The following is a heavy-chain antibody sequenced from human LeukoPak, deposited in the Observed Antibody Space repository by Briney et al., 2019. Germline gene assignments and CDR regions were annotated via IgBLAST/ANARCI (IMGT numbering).Heavy chain of an antibody. V-gene: IGHV3-48*01. CDR3: ASQFWWAAVAGTTLDY. Sequence: PGRSLRLSCAASGFTFSSFSMNWVRQAPGKGLEWVSYFSTSSGTISYADSVKGQFTISRDDAKNSLYLQMNSLRAEDTAVYYCASQFWWAAVAGTTLDYWGQGTLVTVSS. D-gene: IGHD6-19*01. CDR2: FSTSSGTI. J-gene: IGHJ4*02. CDR1: GFTFSSFS.